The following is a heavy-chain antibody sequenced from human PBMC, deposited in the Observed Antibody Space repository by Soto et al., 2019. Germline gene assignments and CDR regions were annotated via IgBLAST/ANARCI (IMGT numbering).Heavy chain of an antibody. Sequence: DVQLVESGGDLVKPGGSLRLSCAASGFAFSDASMSWVRQAPGKGLGWVGRIKTKSSGWTTDYAAPVKGRFTISRDDSKNTVYLQMDSLKAEDTAVYSCTPLSSGHYGYDFWGQGTLVTVSS. CDR3: TPLSSGHYGYDF. CDR2: IKTKSSGWTT. J-gene: IGHJ4*02. V-gene: IGHV3-15*01. CDR1: GFAFSDAS. D-gene: IGHD3-3*01.